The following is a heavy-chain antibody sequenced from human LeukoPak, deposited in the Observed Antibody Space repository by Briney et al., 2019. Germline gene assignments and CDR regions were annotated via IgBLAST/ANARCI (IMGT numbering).Heavy chain of an antibody. CDR2: ISSSSSYI. CDR1: GFTFSSYS. V-gene: IGHV3-21*01. D-gene: IGHD3-10*01. Sequence: WGSLRLSCAASGFTFSSYSMNWVRQAPGKGLEWVSSISSSSSYIYYADSVKGRFTISRDNAKNSLYLQMNSLRAEDTAVYYCARDLSGDPDAFDIWGQGTMVTVSS. CDR3: ARDLSGDPDAFDI. J-gene: IGHJ3*02.